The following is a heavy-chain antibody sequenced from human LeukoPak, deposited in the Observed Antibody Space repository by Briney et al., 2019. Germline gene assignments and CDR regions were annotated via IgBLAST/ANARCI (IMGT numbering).Heavy chain of an antibody. V-gene: IGHV4-39*01. D-gene: IGHD3-10*01. CDR2: IYNSGSP. CDR1: GGSISSSSYY. CDR3: ARHVGFITMVRGVINNNWFDP. Sequence: SETLSLTCTVSGGSISSSSYYWGWIRQPPGKGLGWIGSIYNSGSPYYNPSLKSRVTISVDTSKKQFPLKLSSVTAADTAVYYCARHVGFITMVRGVINNNWFDPWGQGTLVTVSS. J-gene: IGHJ5*02.